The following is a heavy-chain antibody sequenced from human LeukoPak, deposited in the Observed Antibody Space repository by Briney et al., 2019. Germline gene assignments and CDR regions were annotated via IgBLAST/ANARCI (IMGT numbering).Heavy chain of an antibody. CDR2: ISYDGSNK. Sequence: GGSLRLSCAASGFTFSSYGMHWVRQAPGKGLEWVAVISYDGSNKYYADSVKGRFTISRDNSKNTLYLQMNSLRAEDTAVYYCAKDLEAWAVGLYSSSWSDYWGQGTLVTVSS. CDR1: GFTFSSYG. CDR3: AKDLEAWAVGLYSSSWSDY. J-gene: IGHJ4*02. D-gene: IGHD6-13*01. V-gene: IGHV3-30*18.